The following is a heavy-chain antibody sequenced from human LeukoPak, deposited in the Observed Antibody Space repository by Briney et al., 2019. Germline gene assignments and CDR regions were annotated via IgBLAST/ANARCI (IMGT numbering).Heavy chain of an antibody. D-gene: IGHD6-13*01. CDR2: IRYDGSNK. Sequence: GGSLRLSCAASGFTFSSYGMHWVRQAPGKGLEWVAFIRYDGSNKYYADSVKGRFTISRDNSKNTLYLQMNSLRAEDTAVYYCARTGIAASEPFDYWGQGTLVTVSS. V-gene: IGHV3-30*02. CDR1: GFTFSSYG. J-gene: IGHJ4*02. CDR3: ARTGIAASEPFDY.